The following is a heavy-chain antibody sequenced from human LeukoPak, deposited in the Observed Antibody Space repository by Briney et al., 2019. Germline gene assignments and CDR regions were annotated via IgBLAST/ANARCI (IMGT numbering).Heavy chain of an antibody. D-gene: IGHD3-10*01. J-gene: IGHJ1*01. CDR1: GYTFTGYY. V-gene: IGHV1-2*02. CDR3: ARPLWFGELPPLQD. Sequence: GASVTVSCKASGYTFTGYYMHWVRQAPGQGLEWMGWINPNSGGTNYAQKFQGRVTMTRDTSISTAYMELSRLRSDDTAVYYCARPLWFGELPPLQDWGQGTLVTVSS. CDR2: INPNSGGT.